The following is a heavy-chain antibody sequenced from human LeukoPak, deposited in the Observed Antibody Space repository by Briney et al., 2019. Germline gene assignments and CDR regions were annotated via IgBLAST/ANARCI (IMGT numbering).Heavy chain of an antibody. CDR3: AKYGSPQIAGLDY. CDR2: ICYGGSNK. Sequence: WGTLRLSCAASGFSISSYGMHWVRQPPGKGLEWVAVICYGGSNKYYADSMNGRFTMSTDNSKNTLYLQMISLRAEHTAVYYRAKYGSPQIAGLDYWGQGTLVTVSS. V-gene: IGHV3-30*18. J-gene: IGHJ4*02. D-gene: IGHD1-26*01. CDR1: GFSISSYG.